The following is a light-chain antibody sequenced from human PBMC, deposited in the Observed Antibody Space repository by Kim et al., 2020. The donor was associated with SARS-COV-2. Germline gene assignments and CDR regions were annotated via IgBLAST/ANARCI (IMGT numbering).Light chain of an antibody. CDR1: QSISSW. CDR2: DAS. Sequence: DIQMTQSPSTLSASVGDRVTITCRASQSISSWLAWYQQQPGKAPKLLIYDASSLESGVPSRFSGSGSGTEFTLTISSLQPDDFATYYCQQYNSYLWTFGQGTKLDIK. V-gene: IGKV1-5*01. CDR3: QQYNSYLWT. J-gene: IGKJ1*01.